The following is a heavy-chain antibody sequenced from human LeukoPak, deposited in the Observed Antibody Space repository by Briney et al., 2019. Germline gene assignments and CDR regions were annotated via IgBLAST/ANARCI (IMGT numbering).Heavy chain of an antibody. V-gene: IGHV1-2*02. D-gene: IGHD3-22*01. CDR1: GYDFTKYA. CDR3: AGYYYDSSMGAFDI. CDR2: INPNSGGT. Sequence: ASVKVSCKASGYDFTKYAVHWVRQAPGQGLEWMGWINPNSGGTNYAQKFQGRVTMTRDTSISTAYMELSRLRSDDTAVYYCAGYYYDSSMGAFDIWGQGTMVTVSS. J-gene: IGHJ3*02.